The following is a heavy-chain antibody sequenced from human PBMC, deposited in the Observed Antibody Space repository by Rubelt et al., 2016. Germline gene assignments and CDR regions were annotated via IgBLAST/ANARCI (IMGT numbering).Heavy chain of an antibody. CDR2: INPNSGGT. CDR3: ARESSSGWYIDY. V-gene: IGHV1-2*06. J-gene: IGHJ4*02. CDR1: GYTFTGYY. D-gene: IGHD6-19*01. Sequence: QVQLVQSGAEVKKPGASVKVSCKASGYTFTGYYMHWVRQAPGQGLEWVGRINPNSGGTNYAQTFQGRVTMTRDTSITTAHMELSRLRSDDTAVFYCARESSSGWYIDYWGQGTLVTVSS.